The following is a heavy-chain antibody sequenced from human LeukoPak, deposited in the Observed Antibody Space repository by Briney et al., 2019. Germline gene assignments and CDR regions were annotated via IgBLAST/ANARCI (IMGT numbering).Heavy chain of an antibody. Sequence: HPGGSLRLSCAASGFTFSSYWMHWVRQAPGKGLVWVSGIDSDESRTTYAESVKGRFIISRDNAKNTLYLQMNSLRAEDTAVYYCARIFRQGTGRVYYDTSGHPTDAFDIWGQGTMVTVSS. CDR1: GFTFSSYW. D-gene: IGHD3-22*01. CDR3: ARIFRQGTGRVYYDTSGHPTDAFDI. V-gene: IGHV3-74*01. J-gene: IGHJ3*02. CDR2: IDSDESRT.